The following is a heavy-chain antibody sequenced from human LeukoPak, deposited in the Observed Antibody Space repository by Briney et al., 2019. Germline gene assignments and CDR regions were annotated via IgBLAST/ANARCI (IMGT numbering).Heavy chain of an antibody. CDR2: INHSGST. Sequence: PSETLSLTCAVYGGSFSGYYWSWIRQPPGKGLEWIGEINHSGSTNYNPSLKSRVTISVDTSKNQFSLKLSSVTAADTAVYYCATVGGSGWHIFDYWGQGTLVTVSS. CDR3: ATVGGSGWHIFDY. J-gene: IGHJ4*02. D-gene: IGHD6-19*01. CDR1: GGSFSGYY. V-gene: IGHV4-34*01.